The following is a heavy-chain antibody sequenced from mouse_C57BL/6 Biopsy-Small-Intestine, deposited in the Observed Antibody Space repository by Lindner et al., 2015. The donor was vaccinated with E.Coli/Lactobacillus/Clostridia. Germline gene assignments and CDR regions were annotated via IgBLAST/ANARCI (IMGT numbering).Heavy chain of an antibody. J-gene: IGHJ3*01. Sequence: VQLQESGGGLVQPKGSLKLSCAAAGFTSNIYAMHWVRQAPGKGLEWVARIRSKSGNYATYYADSVKDRFTISRDDSQSMLYLQMNNLNAEDTAMYYCVRPNSYGNPAWFAYWGHGTLVTVSA. CDR2: IRSKSGNYAT. D-gene: IGHD2-1*01. CDR3: VRPNSYGNPAWFAY. CDR1: GFTSNIYA. V-gene: IGHV10-3*01.